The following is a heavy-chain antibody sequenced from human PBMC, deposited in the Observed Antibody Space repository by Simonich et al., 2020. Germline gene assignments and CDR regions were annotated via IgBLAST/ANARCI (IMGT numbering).Heavy chain of an antibody. D-gene: IGHD2-2*01. CDR3: AGGVYCSSTSCSTYYYYGMDV. V-gene: IGHV3-21*01. CDR1: GFTFSSYS. CDR2: ISSSSSYI. Sequence: EVQLVESGGGLVKPGGSLRLSCAASGFTFSSYSMNWVRQAPAKGLEWVSSISSSSSYIYYADSVKGRFTSSRDNDKNSLYLQMNSLRAEDTAVYYWAGGVYCSSTSCSTYYYYGMDVWGQGTTVTVSS. J-gene: IGHJ6*02.